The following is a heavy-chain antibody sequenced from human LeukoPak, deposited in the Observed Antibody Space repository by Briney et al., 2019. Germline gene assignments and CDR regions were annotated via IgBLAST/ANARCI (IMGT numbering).Heavy chain of an antibody. Sequence: GGSLRLSCAASGFTFSTYAITWVRQGPGKGLEWSPAIRPDGDRTYYANSVRGRFTISRDNSKDTVYLQINGLRVEDTAVYYCAREQSGTRGWYTVDYWGQGTLVTVSS. CDR3: AREQSGTRGWYTVDY. V-gene: IGHV3-23*01. CDR1: GFTFSTYA. J-gene: IGHJ4*02. D-gene: IGHD6-19*01. CDR2: IRPDGDRT.